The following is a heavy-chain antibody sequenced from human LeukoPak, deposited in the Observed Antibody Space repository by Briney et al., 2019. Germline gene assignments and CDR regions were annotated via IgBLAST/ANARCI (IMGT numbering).Heavy chain of an antibody. V-gene: IGHV4-30-4*01. CDR3: AREGLGSLIDY. CDR2: IYYGGNT. CDR1: GGSVRSGDCH. Sequence: SETLSLTCTVSGGSVRSGDCHWSWIRQPPGKGLEWIGHIYYGGNTYHNPFLKSRVTISVDTSKNQFSLKLSSVTAADTAVYFCAREGLGSLIDYWGQGTLVTVSS. D-gene: IGHD1-26*01. J-gene: IGHJ4*02.